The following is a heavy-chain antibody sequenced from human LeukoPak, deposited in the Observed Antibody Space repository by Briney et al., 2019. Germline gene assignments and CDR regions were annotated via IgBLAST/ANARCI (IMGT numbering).Heavy chain of an antibody. J-gene: IGHJ4*02. CDR2: ISSGSSYK. D-gene: IGHD5-24*01. V-gene: IGHV3-21*01. CDR1: GFTFSSYS. Sequence: GGSLGLSCAASGFTFSSYSMDWVRQAPGKGLEWVSYISSGSSYKYYADSVKGRFTISRDNAKNSLYLQMNSLRDEDTAVYYCARAQDPTILSYFDYWGQGTLVTVSS. CDR3: ARAQDPTILSYFDY.